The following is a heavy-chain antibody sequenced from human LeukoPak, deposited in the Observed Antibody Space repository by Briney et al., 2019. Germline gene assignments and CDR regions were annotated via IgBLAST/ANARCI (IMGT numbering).Heavy chain of an antibody. CDR1: GYTFTGYH. CDR3: ARSRKDFCSGYLALGAFDI. CDR2: INPNSGGT. Sequence: GASVKDSCKASGYTFTGYHMHWVRQAPGQGLAWMGLINPNSGGTNYAQKFQGRVTNTRDRSISTAYMELSRMRSDDTDVYYCARSRKDFCSGYLALGAFDIWGQGTMVTVSS. J-gene: IGHJ3*02. V-gene: IGHV1-2*02. D-gene: IGHD3-3*01.